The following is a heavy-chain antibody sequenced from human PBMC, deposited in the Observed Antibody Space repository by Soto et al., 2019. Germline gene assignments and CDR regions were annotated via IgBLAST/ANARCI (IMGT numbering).Heavy chain of an antibody. CDR3: MNRPRA. Sequence: EVQLVESGGGLVQPGGSLRLSCAASEFTVGNNYMSWVRQAPGKGLEWVSLIYSNGDTRYADSVRGRFTISRDSSKNILYLQMNSLRAVDTAIYYCMNRPRAWGRGTLVTVSS. D-gene: IGHD6-6*01. J-gene: IGHJ5*02. V-gene: IGHV3-66*01. CDR2: IYSNGDT. CDR1: EFTVGNNY.